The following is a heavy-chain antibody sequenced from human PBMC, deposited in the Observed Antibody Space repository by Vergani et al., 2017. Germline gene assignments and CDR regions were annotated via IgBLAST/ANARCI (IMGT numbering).Heavy chain of an antibody. V-gene: IGHV4-39*01. D-gene: IGHD3/OR15-3a*01. Sequence: QLQLPESGPGLVKPSETLSLTCSVSGASIDRSKNYWGWIRQPPGKGLEWIGSVSYSGATYYTPSLKNRVKVSLNTSENQFSLQMSSVTAADTAVYYCAKQIYEFWNGYSYYYHYYMDVWGKGTTVTVSS. CDR3: AKQIYEFWNGYSYYYHYYMDV. J-gene: IGHJ6*03. CDR1: GASIDRSKNY. CDR2: VSYSGAT.